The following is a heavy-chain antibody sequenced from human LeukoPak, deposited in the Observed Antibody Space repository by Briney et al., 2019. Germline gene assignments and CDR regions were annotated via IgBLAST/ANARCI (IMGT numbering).Heavy chain of an antibody. V-gene: IGHV3-21*01. Sequence: GGSLRLSCAASGFTFSSYSMNWVRQAPGKGLEWVSSISSSSSHIYYADSVKGRFTISRDNAKNSLYLQMNSLRAEDTAVYYCARDYDTGSGWSPVDYWGQGTLVTVSS. J-gene: IGHJ4*02. CDR3: ARDYDTGSGWSPVDY. D-gene: IGHD6-19*01. CDR1: GFTFSSYS. CDR2: ISSSSSHI.